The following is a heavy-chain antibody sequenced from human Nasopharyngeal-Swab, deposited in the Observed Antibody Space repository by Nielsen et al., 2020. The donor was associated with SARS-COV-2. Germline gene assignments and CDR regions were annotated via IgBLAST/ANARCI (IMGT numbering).Heavy chain of an antibody. CDR1: GGSISSSNW. D-gene: IGHD3-22*01. CDR2: IYHSGST. V-gene: IGHV4-4*02. CDR3: ARDRVVVSIYYGMDV. Sequence: SETLSLTCAVSGGSISSSNWWSWVRQPPGKGLEWIGEIYHSGSTNYNPSLKSRVTISVDKSKSQFSLKLSSVTAADTAVYYCARDRVVVSIYYGMDVWGQGTTVTVSS. J-gene: IGHJ6*02.